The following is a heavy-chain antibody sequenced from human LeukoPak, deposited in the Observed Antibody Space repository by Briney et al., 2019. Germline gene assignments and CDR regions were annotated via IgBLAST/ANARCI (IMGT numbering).Heavy chain of an antibody. CDR3: AELGITMIGGV. CDR1: GFTFSSHS. J-gene: IGHJ6*04. Sequence: GGSLRLSCAASGFTFSSHSMNWVRQAPGKGLEGVSSISSSSISISYADSLKGRFTISRDNAKNSLYLQMNSLRAEDTAVYYCAELGITMIGGVWGKGTTVTISS. CDR2: ISSSSISI. D-gene: IGHD3-10*02. V-gene: IGHV3-21*01.